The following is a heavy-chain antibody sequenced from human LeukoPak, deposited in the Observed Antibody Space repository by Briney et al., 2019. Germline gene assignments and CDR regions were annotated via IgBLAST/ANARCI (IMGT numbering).Heavy chain of an antibody. Sequence: ASVKVSCKASGYTFTGYYMHWVRQAPGQGLEWMGWINPNSGGTNYAQKFQGRVTMTRDASISTAYMELSRLRSDDTAVYYCARAPNDFWSGYWVYWGQGTLVTVSS. CDR1: GYTFTGYY. CDR3: ARAPNDFWSGYWVY. CDR2: INPNSGGT. J-gene: IGHJ4*02. D-gene: IGHD3-3*01. V-gene: IGHV1-2*02.